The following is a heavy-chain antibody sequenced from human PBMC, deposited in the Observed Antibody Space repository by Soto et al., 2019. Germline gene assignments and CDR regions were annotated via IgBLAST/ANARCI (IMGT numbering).Heavy chain of an antibody. D-gene: IGHD6-19*01. CDR1: GFTFSSYG. CDR3: AREGLILLLDY. V-gene: IGHV3-33*01. Sequence: QVQLVESGGGVVQPGRSLRLSCAASGFTFSSYGMHWVRQAPGKGLEWVAVIWYDGSNKYYADSVKGRFTISRDNSKNTLDLQMNSLRAEDTAVYDCAREGLILLLDYWGQGTLVTVSS. J-gene: IGHJ4*02. CDR2: IWYDGSNK.